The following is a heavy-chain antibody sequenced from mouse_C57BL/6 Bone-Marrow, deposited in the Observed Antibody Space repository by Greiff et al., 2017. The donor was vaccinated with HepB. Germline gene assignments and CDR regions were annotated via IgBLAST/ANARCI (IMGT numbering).Heavy chain of an antibody. CDR1: GYSFTGYY. CDR3: ARGVYYGSSSYWYFDV. V-gene: IGHV1-42*01. CDR2: INPSTGGT. J-gene: IGHJ1*03. Sequence: VQLKESGPELVKPGASVKISCKASGYSFTGYYMNWVKQSPEKSLEWIGEINPSTGGTTYNQKFKAKATLTVDKSSSTAYMQLKSLTSEDSAVYYCARGVYYGSSSYWYFDVWGTGTTVTVSS. D-gene: IGHD1-1*01.